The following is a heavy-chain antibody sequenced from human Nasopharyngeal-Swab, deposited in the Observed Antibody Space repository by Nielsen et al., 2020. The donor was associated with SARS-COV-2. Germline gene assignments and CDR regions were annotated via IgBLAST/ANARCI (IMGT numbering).Heavy chain of an antibody. J-gene: IGHJ4*02. CDR1: GFTFNTFW. D-gene: IGHD6-25*01. V-gene: IGHV3-7*01. Sequence: GESLKISCATSGFTFNTFWMSWVRQAPGKGLEWVAIIKQDGDETQYVDSVKGRFTISRDNVEKSLYLQMENLRVEDTAVYYCVLPSVAAPGRDSWGKGTLVTVSS. CDR3: VLPSVAAPGRDS. CDR2: IKQDGDET.